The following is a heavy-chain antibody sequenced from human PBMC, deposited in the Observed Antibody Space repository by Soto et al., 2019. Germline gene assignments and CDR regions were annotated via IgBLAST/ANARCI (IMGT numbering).Heavy chain of an antibody. D-gene: IGHD3-10*01. CDR1: GGSISSYY. Sequence: SETLSLTCTVCGGSISSYYWSWIRQPPGKGLEWIGYIYYSGSTNYNPSLKSRVTISVDTSKNQFSLKLSSVTAADTAVYYCARGVWFGELSPNAFDIWGQGTMVTVSS. CDR2: IYYSGST. CDR3: ARGVWFGELSPNAFDI. J-gene: IGHJ3*02. V-gene: IGHV4-59*01.